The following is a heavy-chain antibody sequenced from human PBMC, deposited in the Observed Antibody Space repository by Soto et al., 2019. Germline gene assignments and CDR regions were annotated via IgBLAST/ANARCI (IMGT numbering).Heavy chain of an antibody. V-gene: IGHV3-11*06. CDR3: ARDRGGYSGWPYFDY. D-gene: IGHD5-12*01. CDR2: ISSSSSYT. J-gene: IGHJ4*02. CDR1: GFTFSDYY. Sequence: GSLRLSCAASGFTFSDYYRSWIRQAPGKGLEWVSYISSSSSYTNYADSVKGRFTISRDNAKNSLYLQMNRLRAEDTAVYYCARDRGGYSGWPYFDYWGQGTLVTVSS.